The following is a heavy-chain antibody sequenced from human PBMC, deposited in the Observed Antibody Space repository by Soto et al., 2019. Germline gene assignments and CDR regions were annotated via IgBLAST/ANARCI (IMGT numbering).Heavy chain of an antibody. D-gene: IGHD6-6*01. CDR2: IYNDGRT. CDR1: GASLSRGTDS. V-gene: IGHV4-30-2*01. Sequence: SETLSLTCAVYGASLSRGTDSWSWIRQPPGRALEWVGYIYNDGRTYYSPSFQGHVAISADRSISTAYLQWSSLKASDTAMYYCARSGYSSSSAAPGPFDYWGQGTLVTVSS. CDR3: ARSGYSSSSAAPGPFDY. J-gene: IGHJ4*02.